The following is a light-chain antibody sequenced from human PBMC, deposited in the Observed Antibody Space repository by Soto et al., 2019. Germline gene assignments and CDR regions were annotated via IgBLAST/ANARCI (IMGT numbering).Light chain of an antibody. CDR2: ANS. J-gene: IGLJ2*01. CDR3: QSYDTSLSALVV. Sequence: QSVLTQPPSVSGAPGQRVTISCTGSNSNIGATYDVHWYQQLPGKAPKLLLYANSNRTSGVPDRFSGSRSGASASLVITGLQAEDEADYYCQSYDTSLSALVVFGGGTKLTVL. V-gene: IGLV1-40*01. CDR1: NSNIGATYD.